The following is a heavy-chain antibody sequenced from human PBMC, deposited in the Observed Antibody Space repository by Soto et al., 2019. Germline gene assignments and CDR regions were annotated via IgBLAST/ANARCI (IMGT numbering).Heavy chain of an antibody. Sequence: PSETLSLTCTVSGGSISSGGYYWSWIRQHPGKGPEWIGYIYYSGSTYYNRSLKSRVTISVDTSKNRFSLKLSSVTAADTAVYYCARDGGYSSSWSDYYYYGMDVWGQGTTVTVS. V-gene: IGHV4-31*03. J-gene: IGHJ6*02. D-gene: IGHD6-13*01. CDR1: GGSISSGGYY. CDR3: ARDGGYSSSWSDYYYYGMDV. CDR2: IYYSGST.